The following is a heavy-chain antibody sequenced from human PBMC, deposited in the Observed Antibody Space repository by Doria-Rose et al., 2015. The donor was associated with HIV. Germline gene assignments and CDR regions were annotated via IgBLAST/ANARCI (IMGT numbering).Heavy chain of an antibody. CDR3: AKAPSIGPKHYFYMDA. V-gene: IGHV3-9*01. D-gene: IGHD6-19*01. CDR1: GFSFESYA. CDR2: ISWDSGAD. Sequence: VQLVQSGGGLVQPGRSLRLSCVGSGFSFESYAMHWVRLAPGKGLEWVAGISWDSGADGNADTVEGRFTISRDNVKQLFYLEMRSLRPEDTDFYYCAKAPSIGPKHYFYMDAWGKGTSVIVS. J-gene: IGHJ6*03.